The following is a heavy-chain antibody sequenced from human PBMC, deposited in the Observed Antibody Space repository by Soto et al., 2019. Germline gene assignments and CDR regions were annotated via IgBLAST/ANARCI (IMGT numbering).Heavy chain of an antibody. CDR1: GGSISSGGYY. CDR3: ARLLLWFGQLSQYYFDY. Sequence: SETLSLTCTVSGGSISSGGYYWSWVRQHPGKGLEWIGYIYYSGSTYYNPSLKSRVTIAVDTSKNQFSLKLSSVTAADTAVYYCARLLLWFGQLSQYYFDYWGQGSLVTVSS. V-gene: IGHV4-31*03. CDR2: IYYSGST. D-gene: IGHD3-10*01. J-gene: IGHJ4*02.